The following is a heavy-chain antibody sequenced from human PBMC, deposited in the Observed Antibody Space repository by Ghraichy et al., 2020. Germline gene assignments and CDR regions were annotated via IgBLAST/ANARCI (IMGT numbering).Heavy chain of an antibody. CDR2: ISGSGDST. J-gene: IGHJ4*02. CDR1: GFTFTSYA. D-gene: IGHD5-24*01. Sequence: GSLRLSCAVSGFTFTSYAMSWVRQAPGKGLEWVSVISGSGDSTDYADSVKGRFTISRDNSKNTLYLQMNSLRAEDTAVYYCAKDLTWGDGYEHSFDYWGQGKLVTVSS. CDR3: AKDLTWGDGYEHSFDY. V-gene: IGHV3-23*01.